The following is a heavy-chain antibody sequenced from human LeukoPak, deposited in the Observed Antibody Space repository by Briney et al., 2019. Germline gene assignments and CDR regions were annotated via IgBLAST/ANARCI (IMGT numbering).Heavy chain of an antibody. D-gene: IGHD2-2*01. CDR2: INPNSGGT. Sequence: ASVKVSCKASGYTFTGYYMHWVRQAPGQGLEWMGWINPNSGGTNYAQKFQGRVTMTRDTSTSTAYMELSRLRSDDTAVYYCAREACSSTSCFPYSDYWGQGTLVTVSS. CDR1: GYTFTGYY. V-gene: IGHV1-2*02. CDR3: AREACSSTSCFPYSDY. J-gene: IGHJ4*02.